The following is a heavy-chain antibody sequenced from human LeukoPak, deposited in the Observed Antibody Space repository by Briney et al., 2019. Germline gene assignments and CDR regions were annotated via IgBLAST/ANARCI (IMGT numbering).Heavy chain of an antibody. J-gene: IGHJ4*02. CDR2: ISDTGNT. V-gene: IGHV3-23*01. D-gene: IGHD2-15*01. Sequence: GGSLRLSCAASGFTFSSYGMSWVRQAPGKGLEWVSAISDTGNTYHADSVKGRFTISRDSSKNTLFLQMNRLRPEDAAVYYCAKAPVTTCRGAFYPFDYWGLGTLVTVSS. CDR3: AKAPVTTCRGAFYPFDY. CDR1: GFTFSSYG.